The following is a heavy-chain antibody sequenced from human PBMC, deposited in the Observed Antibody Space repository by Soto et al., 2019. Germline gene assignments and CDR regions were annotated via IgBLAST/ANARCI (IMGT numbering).Heavy chain of an antibody. V-gene: IGHV3-30*18. CDR1: GFTFSSSG. D-gene: IGHD5-12*01. CDR2: ITYDGADK. Sequence: QVQLVESGGGVVQPGRSLRLSCAASGFTFSSSGMHWVRQAPGKGLEWVAIITYDGADKHYADSVMGRFTISRDNSKNTLFLQMNSLRVEDTAIYYCAKDNPTTAYWGQGTLVTVSS. J-gene: IGHJ4*02. CDR3: AKDNPTTAY.